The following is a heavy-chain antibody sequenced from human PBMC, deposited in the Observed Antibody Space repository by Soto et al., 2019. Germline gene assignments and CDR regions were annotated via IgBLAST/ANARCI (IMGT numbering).Heavy chain of an antibody. CDR3: ARGGAMGVDY. D-gene: IGHD1-26*01. Sequence: GGSLRLSCTASGFTFNTHWMHWVRQAPGKGLVWVSRIYFDGITTNYADSVQGRLTVSRDNAKNTVYLHVNTLRDEDTAVYYCARGGAMGVDYWGQGTLVTVSS. CDR2: IYFDGITT. CDR1: GFTFNTHW. V-gene: IGHV3-74*01. J-gene: IGHJ4*02.